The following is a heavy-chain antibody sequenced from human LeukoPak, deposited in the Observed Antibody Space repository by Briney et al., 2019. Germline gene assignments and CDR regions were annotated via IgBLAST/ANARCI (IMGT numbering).Heavy chain of an antibody. Sequence: AAVKLSCKASGYSFTTFDINWVRKAPGQGLEWRGWRNPNTGKTGYAQKFQDRVTITGNSPISTVDMELSSLTSDDTDVYYCARGPLTGEHYHYYMDVWGKGTTVTVSS. CDR3: ARGPLTGEHYHYYMDV. CDR2: RNPNTGKT. V-gene: IGHV1-8*03. D-gene: IGHD7-27*01. CDR1: GYSFTTFD. J-gene: IGHJ6*03.